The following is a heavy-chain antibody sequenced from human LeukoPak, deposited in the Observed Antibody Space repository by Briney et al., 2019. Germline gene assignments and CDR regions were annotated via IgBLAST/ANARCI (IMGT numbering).Heavy chain of an antibody. CDR3: TRVLEGLVGGTGY. D-gene: IGHD1-26*01. Sequence: GGSLRLSCAASGFTFSSYSMNWVRQAPGKGLEWVSSISSSSSYIYYADSVKGRFTISRDNAKNSLYLQMNSLRAEDTAVYYCTRVLEGLVGGTGYWGQGTLVTVSS. V-gene: IGHV3-21*01. CDR1: GFTFSSYS. J-gene: IGHJ4*02. CDR2: ISSSSSYI.